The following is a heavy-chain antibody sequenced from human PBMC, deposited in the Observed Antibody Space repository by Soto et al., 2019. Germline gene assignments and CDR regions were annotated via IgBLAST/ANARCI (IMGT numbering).Heavy chain of an antibody. J-gene: IGHJ5*02. D-gene: IGHD2-8*02. Sequence: PSETLSLTCAAYGGSFSGYYWRWIRQPPGKGLEGIGEIDHGGGTNYNPSLKSRVAISVDTPNNKFSLNMSSVTAAETAVHYCARKRPGHNWSDPWGHRTLVTV. V-gene: IGHV4-34*01. CDR3: ARKRPGHNWSDP. CDR2: IDHGGGT. CDR1: GGSFSGYY.